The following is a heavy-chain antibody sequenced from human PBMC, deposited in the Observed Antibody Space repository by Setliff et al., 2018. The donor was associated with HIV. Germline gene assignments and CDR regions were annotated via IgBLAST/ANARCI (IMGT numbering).Heavy chain of an antibody. D-gene: IGHD2-21*01. CDR3: ARGPPRAYDYHYFMDV. CDR1: GYTFTDYY. V-gene: IGHV1-2*02. CDR2: INPNSGDT. Sequence: ASVKVSCKASGYTFTDYYIHWVRQAPGQGLEWLGWINPNSGDTNYAQSFQGRVTMTRDTSISTAYVDLSRLRFDDTAMYYCARGPPRAYDYHYFMDVWGKGTTVTVSS. J-gene: IGHJ6*03.